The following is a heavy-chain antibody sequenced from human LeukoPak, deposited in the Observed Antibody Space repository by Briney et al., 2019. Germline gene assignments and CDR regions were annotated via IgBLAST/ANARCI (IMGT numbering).Heavy chain of an antibody. CDR3: ARETIIVGATANWFDP. J-gene: IGHJ5*02. CDR1: GGSISSGDYY. V-gene: IGHV4-30-4*08. Sequence: KASQTLSLTCTVSGGSISSGDYYWSWIRQPPGKGLDWIGYIYYSGSTYYNPSLKSRVTISVDTAKNQFSMKLSSVTAADTAVYYCARETIIVGATANWFDPWGQGTLVTVSS. D-gene: IGHD1-26*01. CDR2: IYYSGST.